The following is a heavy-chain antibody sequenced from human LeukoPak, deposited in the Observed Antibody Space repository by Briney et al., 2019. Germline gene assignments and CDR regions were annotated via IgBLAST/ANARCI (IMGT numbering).Heavy chain of an antibody. V-gene: IGHV3-23*01. Sequence: GGSLRLSCAASGFTFSSYALSWVPQAPGKGLDGSSAISGSGGGNYYADSVKGRFTISRDISKNTLYLKITSWRAGAMPVYYCAKTAGRITIFGVVIYWGQVTLVTVSS. CDR1: GFTFSSYA. D-gene: IGHD3-3*01. CDR2: ISGSGGGN. J-gene: IGHJ4*02. CDR3: AKTAGRITIFGVVIY.